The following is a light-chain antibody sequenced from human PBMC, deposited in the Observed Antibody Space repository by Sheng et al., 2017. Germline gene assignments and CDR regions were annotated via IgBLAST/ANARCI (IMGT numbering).Light chain of an antibody. V-gene: IGKV1-39*01. Sequence: DIQMTQSPSSLSASVGDRVTISCRASQSINIYVNWYQQKPGKAPKLLIYLASTLQSGVPSRFSGRGSGTDFTLTINSIEPDDFATYYCQQSYNTVAVSFGGGTKVEI. CDR1: QSINIY. CDR2: LAS. J-gene: IGKJ4*01. CDR3: QQSYNTVAVS.